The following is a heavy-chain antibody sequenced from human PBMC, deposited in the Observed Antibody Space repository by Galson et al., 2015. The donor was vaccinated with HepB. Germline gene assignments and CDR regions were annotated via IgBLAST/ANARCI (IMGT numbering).Heavy chain of an antibody. V-gene: IGHV3-13*04. J-gene: IGHJ4*02. CDR1: GFTSSVYD. CDR3: ARSHRYHWNFDH. Sequence: SLRLSCAASGFTSSVYDLHWVRQSPGKGLEWVSSIGTAGDTYFPDSVKGRFTVSRESAKNSFYLQMNSLKVGDTAMYYCARSHRYHWNFDHWGQGVLVTVSS. D-gene: IGHD1-20*01. CDR2: IGTAGDT.